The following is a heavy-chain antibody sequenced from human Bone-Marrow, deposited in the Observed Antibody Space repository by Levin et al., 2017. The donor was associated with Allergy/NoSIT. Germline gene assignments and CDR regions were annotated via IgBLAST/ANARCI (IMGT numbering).Heavy chain of an antibody. Sequence: ESLKISCPVSGDSISSSYWNWVRQPPGKGLEWIGFVYYTGSTNYNPSLKSRVIMSVDTSKNQFSLKLTSVTAADTAVYYCARRALVVMTATRGVFDIWGQGAVVTVSS. CDR2: VYYTGST. CDR3: ARRALVVMTATRGVFDI. CDR1: GDSISSSY. D-gene: IGHD2-21*02. J-gene: IGHJ3*02. V-gene: IGHV4-59*01.